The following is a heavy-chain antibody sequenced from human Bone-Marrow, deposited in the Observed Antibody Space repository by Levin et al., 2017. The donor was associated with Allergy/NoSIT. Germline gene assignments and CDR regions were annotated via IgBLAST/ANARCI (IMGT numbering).Heavy chain of an antibody. CDR3: ARPARGAGWNSVNV. V-gene: IGHV1-69*06. J-gene: IGHJ6*02. CDR1: ADTFSSYV. CDR2: ILPSFGTP. D-gene: IGHD1/OR15-1a*01. Sequence: VASVKVSCKTSADTFSSYVLTWVRQAPGQGLEWMGAILPSFGTPEYAQKFRGRVTITAERSTSTVYIELTRLTFDDTAIYYCARPARGAGWNSVNVSGQATTVIVSS.